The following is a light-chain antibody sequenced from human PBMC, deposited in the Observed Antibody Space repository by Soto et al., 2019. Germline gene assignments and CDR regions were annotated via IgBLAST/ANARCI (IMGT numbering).Light chain of an antibody. CDR1: QSVGSTF. CDR2: DAS. J-gene: IGKJ5*01. V-gene: IGKV3-11*01. CDR3: QQRSNWPPT. Sequence: EIVWTQAPGTLSFSPGDRATLSGRASQSVGSTFLAWYQQKPGQAPRLLIYDASNRATGIPARFSGSGSGTDFTLTISSLEPEDFAVYYCQQRSNWPPTFGQGTRLEIK.